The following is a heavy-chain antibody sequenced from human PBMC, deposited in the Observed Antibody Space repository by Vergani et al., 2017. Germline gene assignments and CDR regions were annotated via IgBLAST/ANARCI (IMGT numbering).Heavy chain of an antibody. Sequence: QEQLLQSGGGVVQPGGSLRLSCIGSGYTFGHFDMHWVRQAPGKGLAWVAFILYDGSNPQYIDSVKGRFTISRDNSKDTLFLQMNGLRPEDTGTYFCAKKGGSLYYYGVDVWGQGTTITVSS. CDR1: GYTFGHFD. D-gene: IGHD1-26*01. CDR2: ILYDGSNP. J-gene: IGHJ6*02. V-gene: IGHV3-30*02. CDR3: AKKGGSLYYYGVDV.